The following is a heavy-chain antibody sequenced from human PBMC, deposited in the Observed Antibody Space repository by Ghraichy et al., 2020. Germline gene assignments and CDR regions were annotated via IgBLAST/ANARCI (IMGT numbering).Heavy chain of an antibody. CDR3: ARDTPEYNWNNGFDY. CDR1: GFTFSDYY. V-gene: IGHV3-11*06. CDR2: ISSSSSYT. J-gene: IGHJ4*02. Sequence: GGSLRLSCAASGFTFSDYYMSWIRQAPGKGLEWVSYISSSSSYTNYADSVKGRFTISRDNAKNSLYLQMNSLRAEDTAVYYCARDTPEYNWNNGFDYWGQGTLVTVSS. D-gene: IGHD1/OR15-1a*01.